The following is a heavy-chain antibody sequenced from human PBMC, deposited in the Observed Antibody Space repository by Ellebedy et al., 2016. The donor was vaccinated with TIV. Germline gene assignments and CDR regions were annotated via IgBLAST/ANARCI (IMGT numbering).Heavy chain of an antibody. CDR1: GYTFTGYY. Sequence: AASVKVSYKASGYTFTGYYMHWVRQAPGQGLERMGWINPNSGGTNYAQKFQGRVTMTRDTSISTAYMELSRLRSDDTAVYYCARDGEDIVVVVAPASTGGMDVWGQGTTVTVSS. J-gene: IGHJ6*02. CDR2: INPNSGGT. D-gene: IGHD2-15*01. V-gene: IGHV1-2*02. CDR3: ARDGEDIVVVVAPASTGGMDV.